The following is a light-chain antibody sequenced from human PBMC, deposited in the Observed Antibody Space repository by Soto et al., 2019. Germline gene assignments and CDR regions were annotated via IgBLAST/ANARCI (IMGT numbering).Light chain of an antibody. CDR3: QQYVTSSPRT. Sequence: ENVSTHSPVTLSLSPGERATLSCRASHTISSSYLAWYQQKPGQAPRLLMFGISRRATGIPDRFSGSGSGTDFTLTITRLEPEDFAVYYCQQYVTSSPRTFGQGTKVDIK. J-gene: IGKJ1*01. CDR1: HTISSSY. CDR2: GIS. V-gene: IGKV3-20*01.